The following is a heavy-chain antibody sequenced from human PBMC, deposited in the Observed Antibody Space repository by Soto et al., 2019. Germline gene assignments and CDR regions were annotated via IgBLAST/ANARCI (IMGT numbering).Heavy chain of an antibody. CDR3: ENEDNAFDI. V-gene: IGHV3-30*18. J-gene: IGHJ3*02. D-gene: IGHD1-20*01. CDR2: ILYDGSEK. Sequence: QVQLVESGGGVVQPGRSLRLSCAASGFTFSNYAMHWVRQAPGKGLEWVAVILYDGSEKYYADSVKGRFTISRDISKHTLYLHMDSLRAEDTAVYYCENEDNAFDIWGQGTMVTVSS. CDR1: GFTFSNYA.